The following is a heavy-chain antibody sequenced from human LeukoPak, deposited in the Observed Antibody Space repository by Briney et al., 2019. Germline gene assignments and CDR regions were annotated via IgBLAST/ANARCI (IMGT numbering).Heavy chain of an antibody. Sequence: ASVKVSCTASGYTFTNYDINWVRQATGQGPGWLGWMNPNSGNTGYAQKFQGRVTMTRNTSISTAYMELSSLSSDDTAVYYCAARGASSSSLRPLDFWGQGTLVTVSS. D-gene: IGHD6-6*01. CDR3: AARGASSSSLRPLDF. V-gene: IGHV1-8*01. J-gene: IGHJ4*02. CDR2: MNPNSGNT. CDR1: GYTFTNYD.